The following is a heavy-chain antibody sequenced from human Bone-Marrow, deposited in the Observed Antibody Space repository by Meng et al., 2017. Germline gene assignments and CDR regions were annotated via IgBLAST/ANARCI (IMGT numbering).Heavy chain of an antibody. J-gene: IGHJ4*02. Sequence: ASVKVSCKASGYTFTSYDINWVRQATGQGLEWMGWMNPNSGNTGYAQKFQGRVTMTRNTSISTAYMELSSLRSEDTAVYYCARDPGYWSSTSCYAGGYFFDYWGQGTLVTVSS. D-gene: IGHD2-2*01. CDR2: MNPNSGNT. CDR1: GYTFTSYD. CDR3: ARDPGYWSSTSCYAGGYFFDY. V-gene: IGHV1-8*01.